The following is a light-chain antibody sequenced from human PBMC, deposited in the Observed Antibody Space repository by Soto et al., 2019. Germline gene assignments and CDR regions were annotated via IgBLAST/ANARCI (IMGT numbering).Light chain of an antibody. J-gene: IGKJ1*01. CDR2: GPS. CDR1: QSVPKNY. V-gene: IGKV3-20*01. CDR3: HQYATSPQT. Sequence: EIVLTQSPGTLSLSPGERATLSCRASQSVPKNYLAWYQHKPGQAPRLLIYGPSSRATGIPDRFSGSGSGTDFTLSISRLEPEDFAVYYCHQYATSPQTFGQGTKVEI.